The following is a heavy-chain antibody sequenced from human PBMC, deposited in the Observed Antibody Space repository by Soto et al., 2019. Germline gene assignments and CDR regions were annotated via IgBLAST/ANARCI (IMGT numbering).Heavy chain of an antibody. V-gene: IGHV4-34*01. CDR3: ARGRIAVAGTYYYYGMDV. CDR2: INHSGST. Sequence: SETLSLTCAVYGGSFSGYYWSWIRQPPGKGLEWIGEINHSGSTNYNPSLKSRVTISVDTSKNQFSLRLSSVTAADTAVYYCARGRIAVAGTYYYYGMDVWGQGTTVTVSS. J-gene: IGHJ6*02. D-gene: IGHD6-19*01. CDR1: GGSFSGYY.